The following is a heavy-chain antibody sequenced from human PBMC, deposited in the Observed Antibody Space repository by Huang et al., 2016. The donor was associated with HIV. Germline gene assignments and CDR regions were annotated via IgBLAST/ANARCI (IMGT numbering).Heavy chain of an antibody. Sequence: QVRLVESGGGVVQPGASLTLSCSASGFLIDAYGMDWVLQAPWKWLGWVSFIRYDGNNDYLIGSVKGRFTISRDNSNNTLYLRMNSLRPEDTAVYYCVKERGSSRARSSFDFWGQGTSVIVSS. J-gene: IGHJ3*01. D-gene: IGHD6-13*01. CDR1: GFLIDAYG. CDR3: VKERGSSRARSSFDF. V-gene: IGHV3-30*02. CDR2: IRYDGNND.